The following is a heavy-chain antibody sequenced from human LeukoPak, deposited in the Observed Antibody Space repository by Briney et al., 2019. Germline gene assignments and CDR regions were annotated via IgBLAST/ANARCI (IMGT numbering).Heavy chain of an antibody. Sequence: ASVKVSCKASGYTFTSNYIHWARQAPGQGLEWMGMIYPRDGSTSYAQKFQGRVTVTRDTSTSTVHMELSGLRSEDTAVYYCAGPARYCSGGSCFNYYYYYGMDVWGQGTTVTVSS. CDR2: IYPRDGST. D-gene: IGHD2-15*01. V-gene: IGHV1-46*01. J-gene: IGHJ6*02. CDR3: AGPARYCSGGSCFNYYYYYGMDV. CDR1: GYTFTSNY.